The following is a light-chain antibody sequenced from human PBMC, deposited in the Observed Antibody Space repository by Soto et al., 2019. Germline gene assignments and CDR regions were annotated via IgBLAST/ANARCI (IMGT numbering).Light chain of an antibody. V-gene: IGKV3-20*01. J-gene: IGKJ1*01. CDR1: QSVSSSY. CDR3: QQYGSSPGT. Sequence: EVVMTQSPGAVSVSPGERATLSCRASQSVSSSYLAWYQQKPGQAPRLLIYGASSRATGIPDRFSGSGSGTDFTLTISRLEPEDFAEYYCQQYGSSPGTFGQGTKVDIK. CDR2: GAS.